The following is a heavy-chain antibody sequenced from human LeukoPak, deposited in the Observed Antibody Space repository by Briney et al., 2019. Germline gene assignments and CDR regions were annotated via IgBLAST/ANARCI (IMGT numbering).Heavy chain of an antibody. Sequence: TSETLSLTCTVSGGSISSGDYYWSWIRQPPGNGLEWIGYIYYSGSTYYNPSLKSRVTISVDTSKNQFSLKLSSVTAADTAVYYCARDRGEGSGSYYYYYYYGMDVWGQGTTVTVSS. CDR2: IYYSGST. J-gene: IGHJ6*02. D-gene: IGHD3-10*01. CDR1: GGSISSGDYY. V-gene: IGHV4-30-4*01. CDR3: ARDRGEGSGSYYYYYYYGMDV.